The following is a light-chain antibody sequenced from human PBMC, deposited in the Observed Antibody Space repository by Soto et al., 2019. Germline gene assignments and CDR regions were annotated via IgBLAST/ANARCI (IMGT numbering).Light chain of an antibody. J-gene: IGKJ1*01. CDR1: QSISSFY. CDR2: AAS. Sequence: EIVLPQYPGTLSLSPGERATLSCRASQSISSFYLAWYQQRPGQAPRLLIYAASSRSTGIPDRFSGSGSGTDFTLTISRLEPEDFAVYYCQQYGSSGTFGQGTKVDIK. CDR3: QQYGSSGT. V-gene: IGKV3-20*01.